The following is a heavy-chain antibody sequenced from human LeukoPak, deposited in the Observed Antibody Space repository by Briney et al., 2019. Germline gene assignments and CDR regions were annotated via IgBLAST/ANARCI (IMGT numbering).Heavy chain of an antibody. J-gene: IGHJ4*02. V-gene: IGHV1-58*01. D-gene: IGHD4-17*01. CDR3: AARNAYGDYTLYFDY. CDR2: IVVGSGNT. CDR1: GFTFTSSD. Sequence: SVKVSCKASGFTFTSSDVQWVRQARGQRLEWIGWIVVGSGNTNYAQKFQERVTITRDMSTSTAYMELSSLRSEDTAVYYCAARNAYGDYTLYFDYWGQGTLVTVSS.